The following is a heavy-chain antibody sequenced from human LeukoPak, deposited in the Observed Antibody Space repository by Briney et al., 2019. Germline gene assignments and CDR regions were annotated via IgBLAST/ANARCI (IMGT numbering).Heavy chain of an antibody. CDR1: RFTFSSSA. CDR3: AKGGPQFFDY. CDR2: ISGSGGST. Sequence: GGSLRLSCAASRFTFSSSAMSWVRQAPGKGLEWVSTISGSGGSTYSADSVKGRFTISRDDSKNTLYLQMNSLRAEDTAIYYCAKGGPQFFDYWGQGTLVTVSS. V-gene: IGHV3-23*01. J-gene: IGHJ4*02. D-gene: IGHD5-24*01.